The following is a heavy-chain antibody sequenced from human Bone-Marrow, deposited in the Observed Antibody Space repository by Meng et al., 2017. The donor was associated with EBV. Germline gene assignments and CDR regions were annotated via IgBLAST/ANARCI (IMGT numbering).Heavy chain of an antibody. CDR1: GGSVSSGIYY. CDR2: IYYSGST. J-gene: IGHJ4*02. D-gene: IGHD5-18*01. Sequence: LQDPGPGLVKPSATLSLTCTVSGGSVSSGIYYWSWIRQPPGKGLEWIGYIYYSGSTNYNPSLKSRVTISVDTSKNQFSLKLSSVTAADTAVYYCARDNVDTAMVPHWGQGTLVTVSS. CDR3: ARDNVDTAMVPH. V-gene: IGHV4-61*01.